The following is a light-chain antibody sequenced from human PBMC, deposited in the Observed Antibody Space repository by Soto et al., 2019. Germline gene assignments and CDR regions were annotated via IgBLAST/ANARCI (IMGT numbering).Light chain of an antibody. CDR3: SSFAGSNSQR. V-gene: IGLV2-8*01. CDR1: SSDVGGYNY. J-gene: IGLJ2*01. CDR2: EVS. Sequence: QSALTQPPSASGSPGQSVTISCTGTSSDVGGYNYVSWYQQHPGKAPKLMIYEVSKRPSGVPDRFSGSKSGNTASLTVSGLQAEDEADYYCSSFAGSNSQRFGGGTQLTVL.